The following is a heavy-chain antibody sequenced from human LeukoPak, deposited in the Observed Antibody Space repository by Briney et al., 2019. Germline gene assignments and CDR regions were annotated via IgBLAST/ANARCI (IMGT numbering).Heavy chain of an antibody. CDR2: IKQDGSEK. J-gene: IGHJ6*03. D-gene: IGHD3-3*01. V-gene: IGHV3-7*01. CDR1: GFTFSSYW. CDR3: ATDRSGFKYYYYYYYMDG. Sequence: GGSLRLSCAASGFTFSSYWMSWVRQAPGKGLEWVANIKQDGSEKYYVDSVKGRFTISRDNAKNSLYLQMNSLRAEDTAVYYCATDRSGFKYYYYYYYMDGWGEGTTVTVCS.